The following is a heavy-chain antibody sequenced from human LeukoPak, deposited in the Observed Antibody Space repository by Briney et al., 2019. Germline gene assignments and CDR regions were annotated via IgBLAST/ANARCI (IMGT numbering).Heavy chain of an antibody. CDR3: ARQYSGYDYYFDY. CDR1: GYSFTNYW. CDR2: IYPGDSDT. J-gene: IGHJ4*02. Sequence: GESLKISCKGSGYSFTNYWIGWVRQMPGKGLEWMGIIYPGDSDTRYSPSFQGQVTISADKSISTAYLQRSSLKASDTAMYYCARQYSGYDYYFDYWGQGTLVTVSS. D-gene: IGHD5-12*01. V-gene: IGHV5-51*01.